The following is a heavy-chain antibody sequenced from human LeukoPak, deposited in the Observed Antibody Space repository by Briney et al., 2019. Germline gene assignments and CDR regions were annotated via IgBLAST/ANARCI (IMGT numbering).Heavy chain of an antibody. D-gene: IGHD3-3*01. CDR1: GFTFSSYS. CDR2: ISSSSTI. Sequence: GGSLRLSCATSGFTFSSYSMNWVRQAPGKGLEWVSYISSSSTIYYADSVKGRFTISRDNAKNSLYLQMNSLRAEDSAVYYCASQSYYDFWSGYPKALDYWGQGTLVTVSS. V-gene: IGHV3-48*01. J-gene: IGHJ4*02. CDR3: ASQSYYDFWSGYPKALDY.